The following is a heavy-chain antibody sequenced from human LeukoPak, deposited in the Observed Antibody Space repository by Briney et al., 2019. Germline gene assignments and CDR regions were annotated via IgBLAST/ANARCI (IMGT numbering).Heavy chain of an antibody. Sequence: PSETLSLTCAVYGGSFRGYYWSWIRQPPGKGLEGIGEINHSGSTNYNPSLKSRVTISVDTSKNQFSLKLSSVTAADTAVYYCARLKRGVGNRVNYYYMDVWGKGTTVTVSS. V-gene: IGHV4-34*01. D-gene: IGHD4-23*01. CDR2: INHSGST. J-gene: IGHJ6*03. CDR1: GGSFRGYY. CDR3: ARLKRGVGNRVNYYYMDV.